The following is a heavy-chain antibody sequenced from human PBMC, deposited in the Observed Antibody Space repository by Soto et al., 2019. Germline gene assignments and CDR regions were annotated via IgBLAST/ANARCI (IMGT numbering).Heavy chain of an antibody. J-gene: IGHJ5*02. CDR1: GGSVSSGSYY. Sequence: SETLSLTCTVSGGSVSSGSYYWSWIRQPPGKGLEWIGYIYYSGRTKYKPSLKNRVTISVDTSKKQITLKMSSMTNADTAVYYCARDGSSGWYNWFDPWGQGTLVTVS. V-gene: IGHV4-61*01. CDR3: ARDGSSGWYNWFDP. D-gene: IGHD6-19*01. CDR2: IYYSGRT.